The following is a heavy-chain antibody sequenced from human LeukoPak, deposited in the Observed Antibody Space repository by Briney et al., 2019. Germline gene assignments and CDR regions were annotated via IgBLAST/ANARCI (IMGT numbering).Heavy chain of an antibody. J-gene: IGHJ5*02. D-gene: IGHD2-15*01. CDR1: GGSISTSHYY. Sequence: SETLSLTCSVSGGSISTSHYYWGWIRQPPGKGLEWIGSIHYSGSTYHNPSLKGRVTISLDTSKNQFSLKLNSVTAAETAVFYCARHVAQIGGGNWFDHWGQGTLVTVSS. CDR2: IHYSGST. V-gene: IGHV4-39*01. CDR3: ARHVAQIGGGNWFDH.